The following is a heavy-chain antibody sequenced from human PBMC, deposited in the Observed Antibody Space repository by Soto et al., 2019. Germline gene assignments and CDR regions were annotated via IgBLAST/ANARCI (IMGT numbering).Heavy chain of an antibody. CDR1: GYTFTSYG. V-gene: IGHV1-18*01. J-gene: IGHJ3*02. CDR2: ISAYNGNT. D-gene: IGHD4-17*01. Sequence: ASVKVSCKASGYTFTSYGISWVRQAPGQGLEWMGWISAYNGNTNYAQKLQGRVTMTTDTSTSTAYMELRSLRSDDTAVYYCARGCGWGYGDYYDAFDIWGQGPWSLSPQ. CDR3: ARGCGWGYGDYYDAFDI.